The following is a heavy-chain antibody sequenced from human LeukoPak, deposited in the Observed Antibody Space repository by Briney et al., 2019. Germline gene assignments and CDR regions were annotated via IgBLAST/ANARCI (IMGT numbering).Heavy chain of an antibody. Sequence: GESLKISCKGSGYSFRNYWIAWVRQMPGKGLEWMGIIYPGDSDTRYSPSFQGQVTISADKSINTAYLQWSSLKASDTAMYYCARRRLANKKFYYYYYGMDVWGQGTTVTVSS. V-gene: IGHV5-51*01. CDR2: IYPGDSDT. J-gene: IGHJ6*02. D-gene: IGHD3-9*01. CDR3: ARRRLANKKFYYYYYGMDV. CDR1: GYSFRNYW.